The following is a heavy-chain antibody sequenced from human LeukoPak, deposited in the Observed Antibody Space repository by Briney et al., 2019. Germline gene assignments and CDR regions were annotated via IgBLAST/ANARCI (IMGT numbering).Heavy chain of an antibody. V-gene: IGHV3-21*04. CDR3: AREGVQFDY. D-gene: IGHD4/OR15-4a*01. CDR1: GFSFSSYS. Sequence: GGSLRLSCAASGFSFSSYSMNWVRQAPGKGLERVSSISSSSPYIYYADSVRGRFTISRDNAKNSLYLQMNSLRVEDTAMYYCAREGVQFDYWGQGTLVTVSS. CDR2: ISSSSPYI. J-gene: IGHJ4*02.